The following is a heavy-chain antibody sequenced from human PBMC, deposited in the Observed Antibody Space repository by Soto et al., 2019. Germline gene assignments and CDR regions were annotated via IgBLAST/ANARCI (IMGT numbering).Heavy chain of an antibody. V-gene: IGHV3-23*01. CDR1: GLTFSSFD. Sequence: GWPLTPLSPASGLTFSSFDMSWVPQAPGKGLHWVSPIGGSGGSTFYAYFFKGRFTIARDNSKNTLYLQMNSLGAEDTAVYYCVKSSTYCSSTSCSGSFFDYWGQGTLVTVSS. CDR3: VKSSTYCSSTSCSGSFFDY. D-gene: IGHD2-2*01. J-gene: IGHJ4*02. CDR2: IGGSGGST.